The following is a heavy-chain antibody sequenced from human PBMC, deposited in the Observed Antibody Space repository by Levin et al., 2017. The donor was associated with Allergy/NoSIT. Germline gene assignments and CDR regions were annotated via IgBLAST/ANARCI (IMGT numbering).Heavy chain of an antibody. CDR2: MYYNWST. Sequence: SETLSLTCTVSGGSVTSGSYYWSWIRQPPGKGLEWIGYMYYNWSTNYNPSLKSRVTISVATSKNQFSLKLSSVTAAHTPVYYCARASPYVDDWGQGSLVAVSS. J-gene: IGHJ4*02. CDR3: ARASPYVDD. CDR1: GGSVTSGSYY. V-gene: IGHV4-61*01.